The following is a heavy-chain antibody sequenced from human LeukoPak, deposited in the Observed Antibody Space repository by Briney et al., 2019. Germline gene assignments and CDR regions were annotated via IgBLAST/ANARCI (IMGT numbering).Heavy chain of an antibody. CDR1: GFTFSSYA. Sequence: GGSLRLSCAASGFTFSSYAMSWVRQAPGKGLEWVSAISGSGASTYYADSVKGRFTISRDNTKNTLYLQMNSLRAEDTAVYYCAPARTYYYDSGTYSSDYWGQGTLVTVSS. CDR3: APARTYYYDSGTYSSDY. J-gene: IGHJ4*02. CDR2: ISGSGAST. D-gene: IGHD3-22*01. V-gene: IGHV3-23*01.